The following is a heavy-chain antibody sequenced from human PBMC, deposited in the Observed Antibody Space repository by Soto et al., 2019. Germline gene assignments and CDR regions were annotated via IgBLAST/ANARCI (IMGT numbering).Heavy chain of an antibody. V-gene: IGHV3-23*01. CDR3: AKGMYSGSYQGYYYYYGMDV. CDR1: GFTFSSYA. J-gene: IGHJ6*02. Sequence: EVQLLESGGGLVQPGGSLRLSCAASGFTFSSYAMSWVRQAPGKGLEWVSAISGSGGSTYYADSVKGRFTISRDNSKNTLYLQMNSLREQDTAVYYCAKGMYSGSYQGYYYYYGMDVWGQGTTVTVYS. CDR2: ISGSGGST. D-gene: IGHD1-26*01.